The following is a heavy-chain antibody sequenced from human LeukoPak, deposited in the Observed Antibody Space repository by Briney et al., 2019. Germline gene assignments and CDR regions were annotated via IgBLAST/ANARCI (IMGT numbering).Heavy chain of an antibody. Sequence: SQTLSLTCTVSGGSISSGGYYWSWIRQHPGKGPEWIGYIYYSGSTYYNPSLKSRVTISVDTSKNQFSLKLSSVTAADTAVYYCARYSIRVTADAFDIWGQGTMVTVSS. CDR1: GGSISSGGYY. J-gene: IGHJ3*02. D-gene: IGHD4-11*01. CDR2: IYYSGST. CDR3: ARYSIRVTADAFDI. V-gene: IGHV4-31*03.